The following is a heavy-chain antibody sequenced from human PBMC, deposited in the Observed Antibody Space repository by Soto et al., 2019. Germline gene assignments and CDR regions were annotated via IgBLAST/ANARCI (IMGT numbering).Heavy chain of an antibody. Sequence: GGSLRLSCAASGFTFSSYSMNWVRQAPGKGLEWVSSISSSSSYIYYADSVKGRFTISRDNAKNSLYLQMNSLRAEDTAVYYCARDQHSSSWDPIWFDPWGQGTLVTVSS. D-gene: IGHD6-13*01. CDR3: ARDQHSSSWDPIWFDP. V-gene: IGHV3-21*01. CDR2: ISSSSSYI. J-gene: IGHJ5*02. CDR1: GFTFSSYS.